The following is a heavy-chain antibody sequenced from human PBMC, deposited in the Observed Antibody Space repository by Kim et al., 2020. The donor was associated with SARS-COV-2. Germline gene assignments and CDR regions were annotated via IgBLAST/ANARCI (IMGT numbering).Heavy chain of an antibody. J-gene: IGHJ6*02. Sequence: GGSLRLSCAASGFTFSRSAMSWVRQAPGKGLEWVSNISGSGGSTYYGDSVKGRFTISRDNSKNTLYLQMNSLRAEDTAGYYCATVWGYIATTGYSMDVWGQGTTVTVSS. D-gene: IGHD6-13*01. V-gene: IGHV3-23*01. CDR1: GFTFSRSA. CDR2: ISGSGGST. CDR3: ATVWGYIATTGYSMDV.